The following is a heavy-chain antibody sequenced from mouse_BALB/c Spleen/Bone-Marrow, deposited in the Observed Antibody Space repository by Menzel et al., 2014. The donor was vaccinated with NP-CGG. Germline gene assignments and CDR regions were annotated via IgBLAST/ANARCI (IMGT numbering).Heavy chain of an antibody. V-gene: IGHV1-7*01. CDR3: VLITPVVSDY. CDR1: GYTFTTYW. J-gene: IGHJ2*01. CDR2: INPSTGYT. Sequence: VQLQQSGAELAKPGASVKMSCKASGYTFTTYWMHWVKQRPGQGLEWIGYINPSTGYTEYIQKFKDKATLTADKSSSPAYMQLNSLTSEDSSFYYCVLITPVVSDYWGQGTTLTVSS. D-gene: IGHD1-1*01.